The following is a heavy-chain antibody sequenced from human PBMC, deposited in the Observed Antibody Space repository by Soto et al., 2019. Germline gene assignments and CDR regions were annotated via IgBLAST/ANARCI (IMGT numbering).Heavy chain of an antibody. V-gene: IGHV4-31*03. Sequence: LSLTCTVSGGSISSGGYYWSWIRQHPGKGLEWIGYIYYSGSTYYNPSLKSRVTISVDTSKSQFSLKLSSVTAADTAVYYCARDFTDSSGPTLGMDVWAQGTTVPVSS. CDR1: GGSISSGGYY. CDR3: ARDFTDSSGPTLGMDV. CDR2: IYYSGST. D-gene: IGHD6-19*01. J-gene: IGHJ6*02.